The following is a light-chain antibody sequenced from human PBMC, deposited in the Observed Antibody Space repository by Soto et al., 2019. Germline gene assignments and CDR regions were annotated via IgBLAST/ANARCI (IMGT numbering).Light chain of an antibody. CDR2: DVV. CDR3: CSYTTNIAPYV. Sequence: QSVLTQPASVSGSPGQSITISCTGTSHDIGNGYDSVSWYQQHPGKAPKLIIYDVVNRPSGVSSRFSGSKSGNTASLTISGLQAEGEADYYCCSYTTNIAPYVFGTGTKVTVL. CDR1: SHDIGNGYDS. J-gene: IGLJ1*01. V-gene: IGLV2-14*03.